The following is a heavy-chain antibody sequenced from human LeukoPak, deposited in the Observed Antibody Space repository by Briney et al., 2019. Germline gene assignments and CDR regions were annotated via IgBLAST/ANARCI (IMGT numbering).Heavy chain of an antibody. CDR1: GGSFSGYY. D-gene: IGHD5-12*01. Sequence: PSETLSLTCAVYGGSFSGYYWSWIRQPPGKGLEWIGEINHSGSTNYNPSLKSRVTMSVDTSKNQFSLKLSSVTAADTAVYYCASNGYGVDYWGQGTLVTVSS. V-gene: IGHV4-34*01. J-gene: IGHJ4*02. CDR2: INHSGST. CDR3: ASNGYGVDY.